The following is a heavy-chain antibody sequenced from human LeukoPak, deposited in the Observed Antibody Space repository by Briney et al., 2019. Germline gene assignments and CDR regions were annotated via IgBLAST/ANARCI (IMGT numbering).Heavy chain of an antibody. CDR3: ARDRIVVVPASLLDYYYYYGMDV. V-gene: IGHV3-7*01. CDR2: IKQDGSEK. CDR1: GFTFSSYW. Sequence: GGSLRLSCAASGFTFSSYWMSWVRQAPGKGLEWVANIKQDGSEKYYVDSVKGRFTISRDNAKNSLYLQMNSLTAEDTAVYYCARDRIVVVPASLLDYYYYYGMDVWGQGTTVTVSS. J-gene: IGHJ6*02. D-gene: IGHD2-2*01.